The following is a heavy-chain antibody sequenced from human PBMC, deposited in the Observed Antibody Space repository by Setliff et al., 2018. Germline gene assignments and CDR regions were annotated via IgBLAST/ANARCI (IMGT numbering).Heavy chain of an antibody. Sequence: GASVKVSCKASGYTFTNYAIHWVRQAPGQRLEWMGWINAGNGNTKYSQKFQGRVTITRDTSASTAYMELSSLRSEDTAVYYCARGLSYYDSSGYLLAPYAFDIWGQGTMVTV. CDR1: GYTFTNYA. V-gene: IGHV1-3*01. CDR2: INAGNGNT. CDR3: ARGLSYYDSSGYLLAPYAFDI. D-gene: IGHD3-22*01. J-gene: IGHJ3*02.